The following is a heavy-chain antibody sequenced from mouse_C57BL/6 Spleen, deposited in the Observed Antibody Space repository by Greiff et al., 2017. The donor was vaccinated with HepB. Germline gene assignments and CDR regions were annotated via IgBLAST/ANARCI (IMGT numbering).Heavy chain of an antibody. CDR1: GYAFSSYW. V-gene: IGHV1-80*01. CDR3: ARGTVVSAMDY. D-gene: IGHD1-1*01. CDR2: IYPGDGDT. Sequence: VQGVESGAELVKPGASVKISCKASGYAFSSYWMNWVKQRPGKGLEWIGQIYPGDGDTNYNGKFKGKATLTADKSSSTAYMQLSSLTSEDSAVYFCARGTVVSAMDYWGQGTSVTVSS. J-gene: IGHJ4*01.